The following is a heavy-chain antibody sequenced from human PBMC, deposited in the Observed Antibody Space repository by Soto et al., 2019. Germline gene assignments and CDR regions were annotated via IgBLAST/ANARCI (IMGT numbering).Heavy chain of an antibody. J-gene: IGHJ5*02. D-gene: IGHD2-2*01. CDR3: VRRFCSGTSCRFNWFDP. CDR2: VNPDGSTT. CDR1: GYIFTNYW. Sequence: GESLKISCEGSGYIFTNYWIGWVRQMPGKGLEWMGIVNPDGSTTTYSQSFQGQVIISADKSVGSAYLQWSSLKDSDTATYYCVRRFCSGTSCRFNWFDPWGQGPLVTVSS. V-gene: IGHV5-51*01.